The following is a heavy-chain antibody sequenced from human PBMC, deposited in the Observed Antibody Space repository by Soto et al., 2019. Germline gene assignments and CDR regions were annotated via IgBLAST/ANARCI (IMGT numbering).Heavy chain of an antibody. D-gene: IGHD3-3*01. V-gene: IGHV4-59*01. J-gene: IGHJ4*02. CDR3: ARFVPFYDLL. CDR2: IYHSGNT. CDR1: GVAISSYY. Sequence: PSETLSLTCNVSGVAISSYYWAWIRQVPGKGLEFMGYIYHSGNTNYNPSLKSRVSMSVDTSKNQVSLHLTSVTAADTAGDFCARFVPFYDLLWGQGTLVTVSS.